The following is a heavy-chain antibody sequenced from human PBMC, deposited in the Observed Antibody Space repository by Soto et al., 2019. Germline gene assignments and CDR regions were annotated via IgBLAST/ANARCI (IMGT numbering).Heavy chain of an antibody. Sequence: QVDLVQSGAEVKKPGASVTISCKASGSAITRYYIHWVRQAPGRGLEWMGIINPGGGSASYAQKFQDGVTIDKDTSTGTVYMDLRGLRTEDTAVYYCARDTSGWSLNGLDVWGQGTTVNVSS. D-gene: IGHD6-19*01. V-gene: IGHV1-46*01. J-gene: IGHJ6*02. CDR3: ARDTSGWSLNGLDV. CDR1: GSAITRYY. CDR2: INPGGGSA.